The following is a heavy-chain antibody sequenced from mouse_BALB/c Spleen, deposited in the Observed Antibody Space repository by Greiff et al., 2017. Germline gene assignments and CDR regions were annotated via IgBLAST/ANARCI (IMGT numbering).Heavy chain of an antibody. D-gene: IGHD2-14*01. Sequence: EVMLVESGGGLVQPGGSLKLSCAASGFTFSSYAMSWVRQTPEKRLEWVASISSGGSTYYPDSVKGRFTISRDNARNILYLQMSSLRSEDTAMYYCARGPRYRSYAMDYWGQGTSVTVSS. CDR3: ARGPRYRSYAMDY. CDR2: ISSGGST. V-gene: IGHV5-6-5*01. J-gene: IGHJ4*01. CDR1: GFTFSSYA.